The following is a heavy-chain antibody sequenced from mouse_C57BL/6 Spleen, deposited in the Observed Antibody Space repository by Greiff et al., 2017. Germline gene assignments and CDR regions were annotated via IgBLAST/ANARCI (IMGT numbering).Heavy chain of an antibody. CDR2: IDPSDRET. Sequence: QVQLQQPGAELVRPGSSVKLSCKASGYTFTSYWMHWVKQRPIQGLEWIGNIDPSDRETHYNQKFKDKATLTVDKSSSTAYMQLSSLTSEDSAVYYCARWDHYYAMDYWGQGTSVTVSS. J-gene: IGHJ4*01. CDR3: ARWDHYYAMDY. V-gene: IGHV1-52*01. CDR1: GYTFTSYW. D-gene: IGHD4-1*01.